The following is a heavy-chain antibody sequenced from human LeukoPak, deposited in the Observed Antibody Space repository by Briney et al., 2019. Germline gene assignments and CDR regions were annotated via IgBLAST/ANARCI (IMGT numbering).Heavy chain of an antibody. CDR3: ASHRSSRWYYFDY. V-gene: IGHV3-11*03. D-gene: IGHD6-13*01. J-gene: IGHJ4*02. CDR2: ISSSSSYT. Sequence: GGSLRLSCTASGFTFSSYAMNWIRQAPGEGLEWVSYISSSSSYTNYADSVKGRFTISRDNARNSLYLQMNSLRAEDTAVYYCASHRSSRWYYFDYWGQGTLVTVSS. CDR1: GFTFSSYA.